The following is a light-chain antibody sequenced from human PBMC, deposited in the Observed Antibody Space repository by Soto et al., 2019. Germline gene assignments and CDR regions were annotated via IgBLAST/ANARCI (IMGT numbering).Light chain of an antibody. J-gene: IGKJ2*01. CDR2: WAS. V-gene: IGKV4-1*01. CDR1: QRVLYSSNNKHY. CDR3: QHYYPATYT. Sequence: DIVMTQSTDSLAVSLGERATINCKSSQRVLYSSNNKHYLSWYQQKPGQTPKLLIYWASTREYGVLDRFSCRGAGTDFTLLISRLQDEYVAVYYWQHYYPATYTFGQGTNREIK.